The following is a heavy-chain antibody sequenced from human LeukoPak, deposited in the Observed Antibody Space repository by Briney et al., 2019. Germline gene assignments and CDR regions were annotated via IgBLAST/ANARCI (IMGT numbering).Heavy chain of an antibody. CDR2: IYYSGST. CDR3: ARGGPPVTIFGVVISWFDP. J-gene: IGHJ5*02. D-gene: IGHD3-3*01. Sequence: PSETLSLTCTVSGGSISSYYWSWIRQPPGKGLEWIGYIYYSGSTNYNPSLTSRGTISLDTSKNQFSLKLSSVTAADTAVYYCARGGPPVTIFGVVISWFDPWGQGTLVTVSS. V-gene: IGHV4-59*01. CDR1: GGSISSYY.